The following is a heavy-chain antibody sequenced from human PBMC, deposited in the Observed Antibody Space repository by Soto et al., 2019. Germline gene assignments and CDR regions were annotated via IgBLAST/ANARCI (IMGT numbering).Heavy chain of an antibody. CDR1: GFTFSSYG. CDR2: ISYDESNK. J-gene: IGHJ5*02. V-gene: IGHV3-30*18. Sequence: QVQLVESGGGVVQPGRSLRLSCAASGFTFSSYGMHWVRQAPGKGLEWVAVISYDESNKYYADSVKGRFTISRDNSKNTLYLQMNSLRAEDTAVYYCAKDLCGGSCYSPWFDPWGQGTLVTVSS. D-gene: IGHD2-15*01. CDR3: AKDLCGGSCYSPWFDP.